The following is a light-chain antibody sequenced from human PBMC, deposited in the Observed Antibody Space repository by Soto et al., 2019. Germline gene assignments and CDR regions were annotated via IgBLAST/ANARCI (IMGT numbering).Light chain of an antibody. CDR1: SSDVGSYNL. J-gene: IGLJ1*01. CDR2: EGS. CDR3: SSYTSSSPYV. V-gene: IGLV2-14*02. Sequence: QSALTQPASVSGSPGQSITISCTGTSSDVGSYNLVSWYQQHPGKAPKLMIYEGSKRPSGVSHRFSGSKSGNTASLTISGLQAEDEADYYCSSYTSSSPYVFGTGTKLTVL.